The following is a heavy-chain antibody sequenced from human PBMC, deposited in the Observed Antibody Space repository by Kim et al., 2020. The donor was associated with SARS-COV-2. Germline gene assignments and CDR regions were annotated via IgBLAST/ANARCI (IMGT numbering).Heavy chain of an antibody. J-gene: IGHJ5*02. Sequence: GGSLRLSCAASGFSFSDYYMSWIRQAPGKGLEWVAYINSNGTSVNYADSVNGRFTISRDNAKKSPSLQMNSLTPEDTAVYYCVREPASWGQGTLVTVSS. CDR3: VREPAS. V-gene: IGHV3-11*01. CDR1: GFSFSDYY. CDR2: INSNGTSV.